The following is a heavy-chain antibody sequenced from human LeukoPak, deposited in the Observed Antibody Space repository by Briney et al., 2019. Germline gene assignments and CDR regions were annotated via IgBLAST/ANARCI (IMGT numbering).Heavy chain of an antibody. CDR2: IKEDGTVK. V-gene: IGHV3-7*03. Sequence: GGSLRLSCAASGFIFSTYWMSWVRQAPGKGLEWVANIKEDGTVKYHMDSVKGRFTISGDNAKNSLFLQMNSLRAEDTAVYYCAREILGAASAFDYWGQGTLVTVSS. J-gene: IGHJ4*02. CDR3: AREILGAASAFDY. D-gene: IGHD6-13*01. CDR1: GFIFSTYW.